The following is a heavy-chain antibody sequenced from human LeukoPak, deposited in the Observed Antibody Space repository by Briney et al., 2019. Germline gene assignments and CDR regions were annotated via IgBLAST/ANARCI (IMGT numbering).Heavy chain of an antibody. J-gene: IGHJ5*02. Sequence: ASVKVSCKASGYTFTSYGISWVRQAPGQGLEWMGWTSAYNGNTNYAQKLQGRVTMTTDTSTSTAYMELRSLRSDDTAVYYCARDAKDLNQNWFDPWGQGTLVTVSS. CDR2: TSAYNGNT. V-gene: IGHV1-18*01. D-gene: IGHD4/OR15-4a*01. CDR1: GYTFTSYG. CDR3: ARDAKDLNQNWFDP.